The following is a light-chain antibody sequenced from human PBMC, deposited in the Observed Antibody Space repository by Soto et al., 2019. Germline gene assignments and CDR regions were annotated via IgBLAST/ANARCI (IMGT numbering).Light chain of an antibody. CDR3: CSYAGSPYV. J-gene: IGLJ1*01. CDR2: DVS. V-gene: IGLV2-11*01. CDR1: SSDVGGYNY. Sequence: QSALTQPRSVSGSPGQSVTISCTGTSSDVGGYNYVSWSQQHPGKAPKVMIYDVSKRPSGVPDRFSGSKSGNTASVIISGLEAEDEADYYCCSYAGSPYVFGTGTKLTVL.